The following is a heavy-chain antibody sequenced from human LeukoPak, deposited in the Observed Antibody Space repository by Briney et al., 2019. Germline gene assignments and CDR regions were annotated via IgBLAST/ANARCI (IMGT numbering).Heavy chain of an antibody. Sequence: SETLSLTCAVYGGSFSGYYWSWIRQPPGKGLEWIGEINHSGSTNYNPSLKSRVTISVDTSKNQFSLKLSSVTAADTAVYYCARALTWDKLTLDIWGQGTMVTVSS. V-gene: IGHV4-34*01. CDR2: INHSGST. CDR1: GGSFSGYY. CDR3: ARALTWDKLTLDI. D-gene: IGHD4/OR15-4a*01. J-gene: IGHJ3*02.